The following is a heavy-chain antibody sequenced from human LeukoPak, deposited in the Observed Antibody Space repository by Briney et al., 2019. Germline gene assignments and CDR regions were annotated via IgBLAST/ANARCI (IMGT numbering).Heavy chain of an antibody. D-gene: IGHD1-26*01. J-gene: IGHJ1*01. CDR2: ISWNSGNI. V-gene: IGHV3-9*01. CDR3: SKGGSYSRLEYFHH. CDR1: GFTFDDYA. Sequence: GRSLRLSCAASGFTFDDYAMHWVRQAPGKGLEWVSGISWNSGNIGYADSVKGRFTISRDNAKNSLFLQMNSLRAEGTALYYCSKGGSYSRLEYFHHWGQGTLVTVSS.